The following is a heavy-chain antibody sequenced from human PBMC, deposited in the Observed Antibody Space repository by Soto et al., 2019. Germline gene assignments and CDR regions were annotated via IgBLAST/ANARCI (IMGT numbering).Heavy chain of an antibody. V-gene: IGHV3-49*04. D-gene: IGHD3-22*01. CDR2: IRSKAYGGTT. CDR3: TTSITMIVVVITDFDY. Sequence: SLRLSCTASGFTFGDYAMSWVRQAPGKGLEWVGFIRSKAYGGTTEYAASVKGRFTISRDDSKSIAYLQMNSLKTEDTAVYYCTTSITMIVVVITDFDYWGQGTLVTVSS. J-gene: IGHJ4*02. CDR1: GFTFGDYA.